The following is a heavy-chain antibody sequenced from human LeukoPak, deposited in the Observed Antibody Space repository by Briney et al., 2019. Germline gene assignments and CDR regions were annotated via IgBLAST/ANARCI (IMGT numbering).Heavy chain of an antibody. J-gene: IGHJ4*02. CDR2: ISGSGSST. CDR1: GFTFSSYA. V-gene: IGHV3-23*01. D-gene: IGHD5-24*01. CDR3: AKANRRDGYNPAGY. Sequence: GGSLRLSCAASGFTFSSYAMSWVRQAPGKGLEWVSAISGSGSSTYYADSVKGRFTISRDSSKNTLCLQMNSLRAEDTAVYYCAKANRRDGYNPAGYWGQGTLVTVSS.